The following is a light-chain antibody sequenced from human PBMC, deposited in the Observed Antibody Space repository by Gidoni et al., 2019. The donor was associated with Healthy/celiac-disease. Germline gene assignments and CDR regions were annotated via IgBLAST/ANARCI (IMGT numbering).Light chain of an antibody. Sequence: SYVRTPPPSVSVPAGKTARITCGGNNIGSKSVHWYQQKPCQAPVLVVYDDSDRRSGTPERFSGSNSGNTGTLTISRVEAGDEADYYCQVWDSSSDHLVVFGGGTKLTVL. CDR1: NIGSKS. V-gene: IGLV3-21*03. CDR3: QVWDSSSDHLVV. J-gene: IGLJ2*01. CDR2: DDS.